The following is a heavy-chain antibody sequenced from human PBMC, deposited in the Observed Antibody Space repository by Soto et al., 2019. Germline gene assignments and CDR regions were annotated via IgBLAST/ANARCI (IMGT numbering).Heavy chain of an antibody. CDR1: GYTLTELS. CDR3: ATDCSGGSCYSRTGFDP. CDR2: FDPEDGET. D-gene: IGHD2-15*01. Sequence: ASVKVSCKVSGYTLTELSMHWVRRAPGKGLEWMGGFDPEDGETIYAQKFQGRVTMTEDTSTDTAYMELSSLRSEDTAVYYCATDCSGGSCYSRTGFDPWGQGTLVTVSS. V-gene: IGHV1-24*01. J-gene: IGHJ5*02.